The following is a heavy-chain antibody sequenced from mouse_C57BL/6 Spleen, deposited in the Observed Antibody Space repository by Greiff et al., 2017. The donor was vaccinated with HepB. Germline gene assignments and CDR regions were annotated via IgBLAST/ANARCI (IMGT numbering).Heavy chain of an antibody. CDR3: ARAPYYYGSSPFAY. D-gene: IGHD1-1*01. J-gene: IGHJ3*01. CDR1: GYTFTSYW. V-gene: IGHV1-80*01. Sequence: QVQLQQPGAELVKPGASVKLSCKASGYTFTSYWMHWVKQRPGKGLEWIGQIYPGDGDTNYNGKFKGKATLTADKSSSTAYMQLSSLTSEDSAVYFCARAPYYYGSSPFAYWGQGTLVTVSA. CDR2: IYPGDGDT.